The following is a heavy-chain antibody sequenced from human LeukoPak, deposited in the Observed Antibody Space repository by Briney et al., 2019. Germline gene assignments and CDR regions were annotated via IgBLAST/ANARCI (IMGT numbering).Heavy chain of an antibody. D-gene: IGHD2-2*01. CDR1: GYTFTGYY. J-gene: IGHJ5*02. V-gene: IGHV1-2*02. Sequence: VASVKVSCKASGYTFTGYYMHWVRQAPGQGLEWMGWINPNSGGTNYAQKFQGRVTMTRDTSISTAYMELSRLRSDDTAVYYCAREINIVVVPAAISALGNWFDPWGQGTLVTVSS. CDR2: INPNSGGT. CDR3: AREINIVVVPAAISALGNWFDP.